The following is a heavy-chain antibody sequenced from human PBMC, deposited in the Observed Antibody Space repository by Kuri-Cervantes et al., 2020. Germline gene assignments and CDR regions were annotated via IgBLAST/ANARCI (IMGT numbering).Heavy chain of an antibody. Sequence: SETLSLTCTVSGGSISSSSYYCGWIRQPPGKGLEWIGSIDYSGSTYYNPSLKSRITISVDTSKNQFSLKLTSVTAADTAVYYCARLWSSPLGAFDIWGQGTMVTVSS. CDR1: GGSISSSSYY. CDR2: IDYSGST. CDR3: ARLWSSPLGAFDI. V-gene: IGHV4-39*07. D-gene: IGHD1-26*01. J-gene: IGHJ3*02.